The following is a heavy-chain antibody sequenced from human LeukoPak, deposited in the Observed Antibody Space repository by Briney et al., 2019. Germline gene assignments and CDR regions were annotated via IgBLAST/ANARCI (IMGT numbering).Heavy chain of an antibody. CDR1: GYTFTGYY. V-gene: IGHV1-2*02. D-gene: IGHD6-13*01. J-gene: IGHJ3*02. Sequence: GASVTVSCKASGYTFTGYYMHWVGQAPGQGLEWMGWINPNSGGTNYAQKFQGRVTMTRDTSISTAYMELSRLRSDDTAVYYCARRFQQQLVLGAFDIWGQGTMVTVSS. CDR2: INPNSGGT. CDR3: ARRFQQQLVLGAFDI.